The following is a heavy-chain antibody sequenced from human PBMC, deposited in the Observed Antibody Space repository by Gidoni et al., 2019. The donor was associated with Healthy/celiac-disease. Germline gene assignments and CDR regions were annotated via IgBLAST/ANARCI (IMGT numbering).Heavy chain of an antibody. Sequence: QLQLQESGPGLVKPSETLSLTCTVSGGSISSSSYYWGWIRQPPGKGLEWIGSIYYSGSTYYNPSLKSRVTISVDTSKNQFSLKLSSVTAADTAVYYCARHPRPSTPYSSGRQFGYWGQGTLVTVSS. CDR1: GGSISSSSYY. CDR3: ARHPRPSTPYSSGRQFGY. CDR2: IYYSGST. J-gene: IGHJ4*02. V-gene: IGHV4-39*01. D-gene: IGHD6-19*01.